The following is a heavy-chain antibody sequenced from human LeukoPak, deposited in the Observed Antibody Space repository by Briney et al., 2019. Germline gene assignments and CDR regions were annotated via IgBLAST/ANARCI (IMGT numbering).Heavy chain of an antibody. D-gene: IGHD3-22*01. V-gene: IGHV5-51*01. Sequence: GESLKISCKASGYNFTSHWIGWVRQVPGKGLEWMGIIYPGDSDTRYSPSFQGQVTISADKSIRTASLQWSSLKASDTAMYYCARLNDYDSSGYYYVVDYWGQGTLVTVSS. CDR1: GYNFTSHW. CDR3: ARLNDYDSSGYYYVVDY. J-gene: IGHJ4*02. CDR2: IYPGDSDT.